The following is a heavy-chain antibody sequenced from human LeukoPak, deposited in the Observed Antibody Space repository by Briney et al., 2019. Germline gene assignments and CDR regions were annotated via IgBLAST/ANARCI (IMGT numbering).Heavy chain of an antibody. CDR2: IKSKTDGGTT. V-gene: IGHV3-15*01. D-gene: IGHD6-13*01. CDR3: TTDLSSSSWYIVDY. CDR1: GFTFSNAW. J-gene: IGHJ4*02. Sequence: PGGSLRLSCAASGFTFSNAWMSWVRQAPGKGLEWVGRIKSKTDGGTTDYAAPVKGRFTISRDDSKNTLYQQMNSLKTEDTAVYYCTTDLSSSSWYIVDYWGQGTLVTVSS.